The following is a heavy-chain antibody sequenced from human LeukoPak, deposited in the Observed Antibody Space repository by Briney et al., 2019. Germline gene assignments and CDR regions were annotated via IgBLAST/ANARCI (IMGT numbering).Heavy chain of an antibody. J-gene: IGHJ6*02. Sequence: SVKVSCKASGFTFTSSAMQWVRQARGQRLEWIGCIVVGSGNTNYAQKFQGRVTITRDMSTSTAYMELSSLRSEDTAVYYCAAEKSGYDHTNYYYYGMDVWGQGTTVTVSS. CDR1: GFTFTSSA. V-gene: IGHV1-58*02. D-gene: IGHD5-12*01. CDR2: IVVGSGNT. CDR3: AAEKSGYDHTNYYYYGMDV.